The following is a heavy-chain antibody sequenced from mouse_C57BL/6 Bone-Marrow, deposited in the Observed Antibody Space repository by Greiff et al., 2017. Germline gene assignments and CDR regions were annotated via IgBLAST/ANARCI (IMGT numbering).Heavy chain of an antibody. CDR2: INPSSGYT. V-gene: IGHV1-4*01. J-gene: IGHJ3*01. Sequence: QVHVKQSGAELARPGASVKMSCKASGYTFTSYTMHWVKQRPGQGLEWIGYINPSSGYTKYNQKFKDKATLTADKSSSTAYMQLSSLTSEDSAVYYCAGSPLDYGGKAYWGQGTLVTVSA. CDR1: GYTFTSYT. CDR3: AGSPLDYGGKAY. D-gene: IGHD1-1*01.